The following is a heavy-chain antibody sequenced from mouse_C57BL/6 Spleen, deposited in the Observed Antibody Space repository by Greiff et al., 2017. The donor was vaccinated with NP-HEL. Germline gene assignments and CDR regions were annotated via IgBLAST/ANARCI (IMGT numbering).Heavy chain of an antibody. J-gene: IGHJ4*01. V-gene: IGHV1-85*01. CDR2: IYPRDGST. D-gene: IGHD1-1*01. CDR1: GYTFTSYD. Sequence: VQLQQSGPELVKPGASVKLSCKASGYTFTSYDINWVKQRPGQGLEWIGWIYPRDGSTKYNEKFKGKATVTVDTSSSTAYMELHSLTSEDSAVYFCAREGITTVVATDYYAMDYWGQGTSVTVSS. CDR3: AREGITTVVATDYYAMDY.